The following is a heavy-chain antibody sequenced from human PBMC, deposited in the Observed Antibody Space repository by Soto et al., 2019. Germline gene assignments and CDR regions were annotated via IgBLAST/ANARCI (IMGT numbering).Heavy chain of an antibody. J-gene: IGHJ4*02. V-gene: IGHV3-23*01. CDR3: ARPDRDGYNYDY. D-gene: IGHD5-12*01. CDR2: ISDSGGTT. Sequence: EVHLLESGGGLVQPGGSLRLSCAASGFTFSIYAMNWVRQAPGKGLEWVSGISDSGGTTYYADSVKGRFTISRDNSKDPLHLQMNSLRVEDTAVYYCARPDRDGYNYDYWGQGTLVTVSS. CDR1: GFTFSIYA.